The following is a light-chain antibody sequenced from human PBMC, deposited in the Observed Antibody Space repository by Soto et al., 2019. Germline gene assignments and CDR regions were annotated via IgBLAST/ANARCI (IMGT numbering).Light chain of an antibody. CDR2: QAS. V-gene: IGKV1-5*03. CDR3: HQYNTYWT. J-gene: IGKJ1*01. CDR1: KSISNW. Sequence: IEMTQSPSSLSASLGDSVTITCRARKSISNWFHWYQQKPGKAPKLLIYQASSLESGVPSRLSGSGSGTEFTLTISSLPPDAFAPANCHQYNTYWTFGRGPQVDTK.